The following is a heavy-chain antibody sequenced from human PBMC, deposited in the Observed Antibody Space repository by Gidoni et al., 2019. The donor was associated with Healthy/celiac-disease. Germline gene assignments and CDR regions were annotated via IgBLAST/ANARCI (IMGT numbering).Heavy chain of an antibody. CDR3: AGVDSTIQKRGLVDV. CDR1: GDSYSSYD. V-gene: IGHV1-8*01. D-gene: IGHD5-12*01. CDR2: MNPNSGNT. Sequence: QVQLVQSGAEAKTLGASVKVYCKASGDSYSSYDINWVRQATGQGLEWMGWMNPNSGNTGYAQKFQGRVTMTRNTSIITAYMELSSLRSEDTAVYYCAGVDSTIQKRGLVDVWGQGTTVTVSS. J-gene: IGHJ6*02.